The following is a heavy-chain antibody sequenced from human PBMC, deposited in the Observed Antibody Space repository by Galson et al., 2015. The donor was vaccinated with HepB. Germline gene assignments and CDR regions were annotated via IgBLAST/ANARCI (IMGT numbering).Heavy chain of an antibody. CDR1: GGSISSRSYY. V-gene: IGHV4-39*07. CDR2: INHRGRT. J-gene: IGHJ4*02. Sequence: TLSLTCTVSGGSISSRSYYWAWIRQPPGKGLEWIGEINHRGRTNYNPSLKSRLTLSVDTSKNLFSLKLTSVTAADTAVYYCATGPDITLVRGVITPDGHDYWSQGTLVTVSS. CDR3: ATGPDITLVRGVITPDGHDY. D-gene: IGHD3-10*01.